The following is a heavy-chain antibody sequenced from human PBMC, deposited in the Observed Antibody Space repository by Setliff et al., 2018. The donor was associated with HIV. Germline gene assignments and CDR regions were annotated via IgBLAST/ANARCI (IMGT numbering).Heavy chain of an antibody. CDR3: VTSSSWSSRLNF. Sequence: PSETLSLTCAVYGGSFSGYYWSWIRQPPGQGLEWIGETSHSGKTNYNPSLKSRVTISVDTSKNQFSLKLTSVTAADTAVYYCVTSSSWSSRLNFWGPGMLVTAPQ. V-gene: IGHV4-34*01. CDR2: TSHSGKT. J-gene: IGHJ4*02. CDR1: GGSFSGYY. D-gene: IGHD2-2*01.